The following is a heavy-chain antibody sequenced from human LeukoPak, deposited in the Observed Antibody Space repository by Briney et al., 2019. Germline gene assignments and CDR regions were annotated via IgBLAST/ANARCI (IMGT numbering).Heavy chain of an antibody. D-gene: IGHD2-2*01. CDR2: INPNSGGT. V-gene: IGHV1-2*02. CDR1: RYTFTDYY. Sequence: ASVKVSCKASRYTFTDYYMHWVRQAPGQRLEWMGWINPNSGGTNYAQKFQGRVTMTRDTSISTAYMELSRLRSDDTAVYYCARGGWSLGYCSSSSCLDWFDPWGQGTLVTVSS. J-gene: IGHJ5*02. CDR3: ARGGWSLGYCSSSSCLDWFDP.